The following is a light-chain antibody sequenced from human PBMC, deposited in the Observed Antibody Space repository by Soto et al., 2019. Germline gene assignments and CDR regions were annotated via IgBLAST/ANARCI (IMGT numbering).Light chain of an antibody. CDR1: SSDVGSYNL. CDR2: EGS. CDR3: CSYAGSQV. Sequence: QSALTQPASVSGSPGQSITISCTGTSSDVGSYNLVSWYQQHPGKAPKLMIYEGSKRPSGVSNRFSGSKSGNTASLTISGLQADDEADYYCCSYAGSQVFGGGTKLTVL. V-gene: IGLV2-23*01. J-gene: IGLJ2*01.